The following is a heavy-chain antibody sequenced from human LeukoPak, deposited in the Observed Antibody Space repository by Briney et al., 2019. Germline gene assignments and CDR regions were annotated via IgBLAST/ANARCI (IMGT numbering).Heavy chain of an antibody. J-gene: IGHJ4*02. V-gene: IGHV3-64D*06. CDR1: GFTFNRFY. CDR3: VKDRSIAAPNNDFFDS. Sequence: GGSLRLSCSASGFTFNRFYLHWVRQAPGKGLEFVTHISSNGATTYYADSVKGRFTISRDNSKNTLYLQMSSLRADDTAVYYCVKDRSIAAPNNDFFDSWGQGALVTVSS. CDR2: ISSNGATT. D-gene: IGHD6-6*01.